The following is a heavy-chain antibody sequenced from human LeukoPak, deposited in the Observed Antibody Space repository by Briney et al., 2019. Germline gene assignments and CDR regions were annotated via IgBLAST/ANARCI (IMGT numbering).Heavy chain of an antibody. V-gene: IGHV4-59*01. CDR3: ARRGYYYDSSGYYYFDY. J-gene: IGHJ4*02. CDR1: GGSISNYY. CDR2: IYYSGST. D-gene: IGHD3-22*01. Sequence: SETLSLTCTVSGGSISNYYWSWIRQPPGKGLEWIGSIYYSGSTNYNPSLKSRVTISVDTSKNQFSLKLSSVTAADTAVYYCARRGYYYDSSGYYYFDYWGQGTLVIISS.